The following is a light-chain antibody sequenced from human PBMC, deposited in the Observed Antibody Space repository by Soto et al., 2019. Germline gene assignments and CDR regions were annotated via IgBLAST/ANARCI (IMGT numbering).Light chain of an antibody. V-gene: IGLV4-60*02. J-gene: IGLJ3*02. CDR2: LNGSGNY. CDR3: ETWDSNPRV. CDR1: SGHSSNT. Sequence: QLVLTQSSSASASLGSSVKLTCTLSSGHSSNTIAWHQQQPGKAPRYLMKLNGSGNYNKGSGVPDRFSGSSSGADRYLTISNLQFEDEADYYCETWDSNPRVFGGGTKLTVL.